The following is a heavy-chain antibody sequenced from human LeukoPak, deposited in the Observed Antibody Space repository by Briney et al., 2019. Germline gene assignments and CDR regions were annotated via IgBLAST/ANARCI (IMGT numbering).Heavy chain of an antibody. D-gene: IGHD5-12*01. V-gene: IGHV4-61*02. CDR1: GGSINSGGYY. Sequence: SETLSLTCTVSGGSINSGGYYWSWIRQPAGKGLEWVGRIYSSGITNYNPSLKSRVTISVDTSKNQFSLNLTSVTAADAAVYYCARDLGYSGFDWAPWGQGTLVTVSS. J-gene: IGHJ5*02. CDR3: ARDLGYSGFDWAP. CDR2: IYSSGIT.